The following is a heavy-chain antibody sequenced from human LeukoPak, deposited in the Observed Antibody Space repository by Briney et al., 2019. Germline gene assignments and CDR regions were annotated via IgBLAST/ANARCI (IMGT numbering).Heavy chain of an antibody. CDR3: AKGGKWYCDWDY. CDR1: GFTFSSYG. V-gene: IGHV3-23*01. D-gene: IGHD3-9*01. Sequence: GGSLRLSCAASGFTFSSYGMSWVRQAPGKGLECVSAISGSGGSTYYADSVKGRFTISRDNSKNTLYLQMNSLRAEDTAVYYCAKGGKWYCDWDYWGQGILVTVSS. CDR2: ISGSGGST. J-gene: IGHJ4*02.